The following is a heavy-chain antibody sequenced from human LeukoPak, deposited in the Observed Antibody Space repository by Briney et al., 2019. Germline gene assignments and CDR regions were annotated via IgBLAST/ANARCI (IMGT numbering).Heavy chain of an antibody. Sequence: GGSLRLSCAASGFTFSSYGMHWVRQAPGKGLEWVSYISSSSSTIYYADSVKGRFTISRDNAKNSLYLQMNSLRAEDTAVYYCARDPVFGDEAFDIWGQGTMVTVSS. CDR2: ISSSSSTI. CDR3: ARDPVFGDEAFDI. V-gene: IGHV3-48*04. CDR1: GFTFSSYG. D-gene: IGHD3-10*01. J-gene: IGHJ3*02.